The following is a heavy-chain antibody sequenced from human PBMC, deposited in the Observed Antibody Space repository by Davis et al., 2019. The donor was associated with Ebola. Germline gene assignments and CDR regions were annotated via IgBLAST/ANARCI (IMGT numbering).Heavy chain of an antibody. CDR3: ARDLNIVVQPSNFEWGMDV. CDR1: GYTFTSYY. V-gene: IGHV1-46*01. J-gene: IGHJ6*02. D-gene: IGHD2-2*01. Sequence: ASSVKVSCKASGYTFTSYYLHWLRQVPGQGLEWVGIINPSGDSTRYAQKFQGRVTMTRDTSTSTVYMELSSLRSEDTAVYYCARDLNIVVQPSNFEWGMDVWGQGTTVTVS. CDR2: INPSGDST.